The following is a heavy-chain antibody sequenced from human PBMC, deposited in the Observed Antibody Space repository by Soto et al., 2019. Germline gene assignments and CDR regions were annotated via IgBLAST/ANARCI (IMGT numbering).Heavy chain of an antibody. Sequence: PGGSLRLSCAASGFTFSSYAMSWVRQAPGKGLEWVSAISGSGGSTYYADSVKGRFTISRDNSKNTLYLQMDSLRAEDTAVYYCAKWGKWELHPRAYYGMDVWGQGTTVTVSS. CDR2: ISGSGGST. J-gene: IGHJ6*02. CDR3: AKWGKWELHPRAYYGMDV. D-gene: IGHD1-26*01. CDR1: GFTFSSYA. V-gene: IGHV3-23*01.